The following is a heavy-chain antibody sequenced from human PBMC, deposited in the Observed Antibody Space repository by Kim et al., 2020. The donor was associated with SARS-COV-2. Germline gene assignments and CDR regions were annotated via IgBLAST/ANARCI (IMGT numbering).Heavy chain of an antibody. Sequence: GGSLRLSCAASGFTFSSYAVNWVRQAPGKGLEWVSAISSSGGNTYKADSVKGRFTFSRENSKNTLYLQMNSLRAKDTAVDYCAKDRRLCYDFWSGYDGPRYVMDVWGQGPMVTVSS. V-gene: IGHV3-23*01. D-gene: IGHD3-3*01. CDR3: AKDRRLCYDFWSGYDGPRYVMDV. J-gene: IGHJ6*02. CDR1: GFTFSSYA. CDR2: ISSSGGNT.